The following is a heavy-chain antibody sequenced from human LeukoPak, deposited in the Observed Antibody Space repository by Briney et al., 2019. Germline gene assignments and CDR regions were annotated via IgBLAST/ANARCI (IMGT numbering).Heavy chain of an antibody. D-gene: IGHD6-19*01. Sequence: PSETLSLTCTVSAGSISSYYWRWIRQPPAKGLEWIGYIYYSGSTNYNPSLKSRVTISVDTSKNQFSLKLSSVTAADTAVYYCARHGSSGWNQFDYWGQGTLVTVSS. J-gene: IGHJ4*02. CDR1: AGSISSYY. V-gene: IGHV4-59*01. CDR2: IYYSGST. CDR3: ARHGSSGWNQFDY.